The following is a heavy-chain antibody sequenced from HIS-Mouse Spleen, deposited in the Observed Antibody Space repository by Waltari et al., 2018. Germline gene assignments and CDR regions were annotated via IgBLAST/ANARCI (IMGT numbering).Heavy chain of an antibody. Sequence: YAQKFQGRVTMTRDTSISTAYMELSRLRSDDTAVYYCARPQTGDEGAFDYWGQGTLVTVSS. J-gene: IGHJ4*02. D-gene: IGHD7-27*01. CDR3: ARPQTGDEGAFDY. V-gene: IGHV1-2*02.